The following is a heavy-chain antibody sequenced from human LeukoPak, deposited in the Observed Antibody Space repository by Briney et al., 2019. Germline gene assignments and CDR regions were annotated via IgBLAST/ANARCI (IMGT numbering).Heavy chain of an antibody. J-gene: IGHJ4*02. CDR1: GFTFSSYG. CDR2: ISGSGVDT. D-gene: IGHD3-22*01. CDR3: ARDGGNYYDSSGYYFDY. Sequence: GGSLRLSCAASGFTFSSYGMSWVRQAPGKGLEWVSAISGSGVDTYYADSVKGRFTISRDNSKNTLYLQMNSLRAEDTAVYYCARDGGNYYDSSGYYFDYWGQGTLVTVSS. V-gene: IGHV3-23*01.